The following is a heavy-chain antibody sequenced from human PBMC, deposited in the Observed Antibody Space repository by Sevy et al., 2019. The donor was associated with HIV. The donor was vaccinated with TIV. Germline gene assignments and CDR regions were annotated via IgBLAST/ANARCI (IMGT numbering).Heavy chain of an antibody. CDR1: GLTFSDYY. CDR3: VGSRYSSAYSWSYNFDY. CDR2: ISSSHSAT. D-gene: IGHD5-18*01. V-gene: IGHV3-11*01. J-gene: IGHJ4*01. Sequence: GGSLRLSCAASGLTFSDYYMSWIRQAPGKGLEWISYISSSHSATHYAYSVKGRFAISRDNAKNSLYLQMNSLRAEDTAVYFCVGSRYSSAYSWSYNFDYWGRGTLVTVSS.